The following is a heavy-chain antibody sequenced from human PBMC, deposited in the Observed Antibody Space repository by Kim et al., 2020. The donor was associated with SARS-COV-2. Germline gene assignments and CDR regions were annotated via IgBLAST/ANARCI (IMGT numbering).Heavy chain of an antibody. Sequence: ASVKVSCKASGYPFTAYLLHWVRQAPGQGLEWVGWINPNGGDTKYAQTFQGRVTMTRDTSTTTAYLELSSLRSDDTAVYYCAREHDLNWVFDSWGQGTLV. CDR3: AREHDLNWVFDS. D-gene: IGHD1-1*01. V-gene: IGHV1-2*02. CDR2: INPNGGDT. CDR1: GYPFTAYL. J-gene: IGHJ4*02.